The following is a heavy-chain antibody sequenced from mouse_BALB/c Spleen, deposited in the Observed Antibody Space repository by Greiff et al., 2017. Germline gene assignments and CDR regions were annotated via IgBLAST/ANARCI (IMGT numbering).Heavy chain of an antibody. CDR2: ISNGGGST. D-gene: IGHD2-2*01. CDR3: ASQWLGAY. CDR1: GFTFSSYT. V-gene: IGHV5-12-2*01. J-gene: IGHJ3*01. Sequence: EVNVVESGGGLVQPGGSLKLSCAASGFTFSSYTMSWVRQTPEKRLEWVAYISNGGGSTYYPDTVKGRFTISRDNAKNTLYLQMSSLKSEDTAMYYCASQWLGAYWGQGTLVTVSA.